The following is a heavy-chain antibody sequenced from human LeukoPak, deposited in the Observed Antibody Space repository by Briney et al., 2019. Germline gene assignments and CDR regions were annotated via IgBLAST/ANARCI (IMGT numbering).Heavy chain of an antibody. CDR3: ARSGYYDSSGYPIFDY. CDR2: ISSSGSTI. V-gene: IGHV3-48*03. Sequence: PGGSLRLSCAASGFTFSTYNMNWVRQAPGKGLEWVSYISSSGSTIYYADSVKGRFTISRDNAKNSLYLQMNSLRAEDTAVYYCARSGYYDSSGYPIFDYWGQGTLVTVSS. J-gene: IGHJ4*02. CDR1: GFTFSTYN. D-gene: IGHD3-22*01.